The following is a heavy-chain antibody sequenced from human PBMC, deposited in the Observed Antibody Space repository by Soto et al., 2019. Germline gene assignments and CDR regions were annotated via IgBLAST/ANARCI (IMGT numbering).Heavy chain of an antibody. J-gene: IGHJ6*02. CDR3: ARDVYGSGTSGYYYYGMDV. CDR1: GGSISSYY. Sequence: SVTLSLTCTVSGGSISSYYMSWLRQPAGKGLECIGRIYGSGSTHYNPSLKSRVTMSVDTSKNQFSLKLTSVTAADTAVYYCARDVYGSGTSGYYYYGMDVWGQGTTVTVYS. CDR2: IYGSGST. D-gene: IGHD2-2*01. V-gene: IGHV4-4*07.